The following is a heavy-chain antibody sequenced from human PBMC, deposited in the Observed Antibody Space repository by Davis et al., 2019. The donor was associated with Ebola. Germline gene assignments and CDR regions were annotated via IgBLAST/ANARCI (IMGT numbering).Heavy chain of an antibody. J-gene: IGHJ4*02. D-gene: IGHD4-17*01. V-gene: IGHV4-30-4*01. CDR2: IYYSGST. CDR3: ARLPRGYGDYEGLSRFDY. CDR1: AGSISSGDYY. Sequence: MPSETLSLTCTVSAGSISSGDYYCSWIRQPPGKGLEWIGYIYYSGSTYYNPSLKSRVTISVDTSKNQFSLKLSSVTAADTAVYYCARLPRGYGDYEGLSRFDYWGQGTLVTVSS.